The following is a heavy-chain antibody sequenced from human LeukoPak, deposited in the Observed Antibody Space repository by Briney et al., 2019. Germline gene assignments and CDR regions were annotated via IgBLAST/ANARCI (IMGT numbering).Heavy chain of an antibody. CDR3: ARCITTYYYSFVDV. CDR2: IYYSGST. Sequence: SETLSLTCTVSGGSISSYYWSWIRQPPGKGLEWIGYIYYSGSTNYNPSLKSRVTISVDTSKNQFSLNLSSVTAADTAVYYCARCITTYYYSFVDVWGKGTTVTVSS. V-gene: IGHV4-59*08. CDR1: GGSISSYY. J-gene: IGHJ6*03. D-gene: IGHD3-3*01.